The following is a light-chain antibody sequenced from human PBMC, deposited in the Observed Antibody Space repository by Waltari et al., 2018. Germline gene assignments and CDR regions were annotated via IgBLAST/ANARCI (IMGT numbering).Light chain of an antibody. CDR2: GAS. CDR3: QHYLRLPVT. Sequence: CRASQSVSRALSWYQQKPGQAPRLLIYGASTRATGIPDRFSGSGSGTDFSLTISRLEPDDFAVYYCQHYLRLPVTFGQGTTVEI. CDR1: QSVSRA. J-gene: IGKJ1*01. V-gene: IGKV3-20*01.